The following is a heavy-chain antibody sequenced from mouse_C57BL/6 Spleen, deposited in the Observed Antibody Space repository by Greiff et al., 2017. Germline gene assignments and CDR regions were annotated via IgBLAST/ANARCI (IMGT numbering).Heavy chain of an antibody. D-gene: IGHD1-1*01. CDR1: GYTFTSYW. J-gene: IGHJ2*01. CDR2: IDPSDSYT. Sequence: QVQLQQPGVELVMPGASVKLSCKASGYTFTSYWMHWVKQRPGQGLEWIGEIDPSDSYTNYNQKFKGKSTLTVDKSSSTAYMQLSSLTSEDSAVYYCARRDGSSSYYFDYWGQGTTLTVSS. CDR3: ARRDGSSSYYFDY. V-gene: IGHV1-69*01.